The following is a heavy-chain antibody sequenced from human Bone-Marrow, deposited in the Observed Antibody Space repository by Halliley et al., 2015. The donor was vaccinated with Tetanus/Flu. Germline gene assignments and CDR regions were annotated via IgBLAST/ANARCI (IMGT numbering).Heavy chain of an antibody. D-gene: IGHD3-3*02. J-gene: IGHJ4*02. Sequence: SLRLSCAASGFTFSTYWMHWVRQAPGKGLVWVSRINSDGSSTTYAESVKGRFTVSRDNAKNTLYLQMNSLRAEDTAVYYCARDRRRDGFQTPFMAYWGQGTLVTVSS. CDR2: INSDGSST. CDR1: GFTFSTYW. CDR3: ARDRRRDGFQTPFMAY. V-gene: IGHV3-74*01.